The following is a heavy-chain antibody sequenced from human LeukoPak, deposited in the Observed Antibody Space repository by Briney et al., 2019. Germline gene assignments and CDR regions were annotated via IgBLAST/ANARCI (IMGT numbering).Heavy chain of an antibody. CDR2: ISSSSYI. CDR1: GFTFSSYS. Sequence: GGSLRLSCAASGFTFSSYSMNWVRQAPGKGLEWVSSISSSSYIYYADSVKGRFTISRDNSKNTLYLQMNSLRAEDTAVYYCARGAYGDYGSDYWGQGTLVTVSS. V-gene: IGHV3-21*04. D-gene: IGHD4-17*01. CDR3: ARGAYGDYGSDY. J-gene: IGHJ4*02.